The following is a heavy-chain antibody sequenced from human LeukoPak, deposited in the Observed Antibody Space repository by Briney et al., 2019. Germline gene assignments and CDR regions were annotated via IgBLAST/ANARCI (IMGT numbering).Heavy chain of an antibody. J-gene: IGHJ4*02. D-gene: IGHD2-21*02. CDR3: VRSCASDCFHKAAGDY. Sequence: PGGSLRLSCVASGFTFSNYWMQWVRQPPGGGLVWRSRIKFDGTTTNYADSVEGRFTISRDNAKNTLYLEMRSLRADDTAVYYCVRSCASDCFHKAAGDYWGQGTLVTVSS. V-gene: IGHV3-74*01. CDR1: GFTFSNYW. CDR2: IKFDGTTT.